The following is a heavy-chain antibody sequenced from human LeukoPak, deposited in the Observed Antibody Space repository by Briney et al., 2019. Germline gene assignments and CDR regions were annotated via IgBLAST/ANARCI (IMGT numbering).Heavy chain of an antibody. J-gene: IGHJ4*02. V-gene: IGHV4-39*07. CDR2: IYYSGST. D-gene: IGHD2-15*01. CDR3: ARGALSGYCSGGSCYFWTYFDY. CDR1: GGSISSSSYY. Sequence: SETLSLTCTVSGGSISSSSYYWGWIRQSPGKGLEWIGSIYYSGSTYYNPSLKSRVTISVDTSKNQFSLKLSSVTAADTAVYYCARGALSGYCSGGSCYFWTYFDYWGQGTLVTVSS.